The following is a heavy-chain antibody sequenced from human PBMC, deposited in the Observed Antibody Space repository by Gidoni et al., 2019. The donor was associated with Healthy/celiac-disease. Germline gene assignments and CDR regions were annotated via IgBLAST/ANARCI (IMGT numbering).Heavy chain of an antibody. V-gene: IGHV4-61*01. CDR1: GGSVSSGSYY. CDR3: ARGGRNDAFDI. D-gene: IGHD3-10*01. J-gene: IGHJ3*02. CDR2: IYYSGST. Sequence: QVQLQESGPGLVKPSETLSLPCTVSGGSVSSGSYYWSWIRQPPGKGLEWIGYIYYSGSTNYNPSLKSRVTISVDTSKNQFSLKLSSVTAADTAVYYCARGGRNDAFDIWGQGTMVTVSS.